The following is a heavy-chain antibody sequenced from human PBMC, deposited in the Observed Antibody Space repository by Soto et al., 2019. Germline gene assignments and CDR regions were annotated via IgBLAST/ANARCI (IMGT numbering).Heavy chain of an antibody. D-gene: IGHD1-26*01. Sequence: GGPMRLCCAAAGFTFGGYAMHWVRQAPGKGLEWVAVISYDGSNKYYADSVKGRFTISRDNSKNTLYLQMNSLKAEDTAVYYCARAPGATAPYYYGMDVWGQGTTVTVSS. V-gene: IGHV3-30-3*01. J-gene: IGHJ6*02. CDR2: ISYDGSNK. CDR3: ARAPGATAPYYYGMDV. CDR1: GFTFGGYA.